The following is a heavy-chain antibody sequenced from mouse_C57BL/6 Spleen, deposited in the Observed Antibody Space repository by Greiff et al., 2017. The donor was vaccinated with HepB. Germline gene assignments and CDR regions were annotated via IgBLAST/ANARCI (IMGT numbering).Heavy chain of an antibody. Sequence: VKLMESGPELVKPGASVKISCKASGYAFSSSWMNWVKQRPGKGLEWIGRIYPGDGDTNYNGKFKGKATLTADKSSSTAYMQLSSLTSEDSAVYFCADGGLAYWGQGTLVTVSA. CDR1: GYAFSSSW. V-gene: IGHV1-82*01. CDR3: ADGGLAY. CDR2: IYPGDGDT. J-gene: IGHJ3*01.